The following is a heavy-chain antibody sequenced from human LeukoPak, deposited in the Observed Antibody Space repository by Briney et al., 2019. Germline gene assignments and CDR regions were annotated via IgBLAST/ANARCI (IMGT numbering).Heavy chain of an antibody. Sequence: SETLSLTCAVSGFSISSDYYWGWIRQPPGKGLEWIGSIYRSGNTYFNSSLKSRVILSIDTSKNQFSLRLTSVTTADTAVYYCARHSVATPSDAWGQGTLVTVSS. V-gene: IGHV4-38-2*01. D-gene: IGHD4-23*01. CDR3: ARHSVATPSDA. CDR2: IYRSGNT. CDR1: GFSISSDYY. J-gene: IGHJ5*02.